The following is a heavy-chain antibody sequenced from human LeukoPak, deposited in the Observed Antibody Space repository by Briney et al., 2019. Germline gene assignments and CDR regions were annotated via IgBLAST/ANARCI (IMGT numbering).Heavy chain of an antibody. V-gene: IGHV3-23*01. D-gene: IGHD3-10*01. J-gene: IGHJ5*02. CDR1: GFTFSSYA. CDR3: AKRGSGSNRAGYNWFDP. Sequence: PGGSLRLSCAASGFTFSSYAMSWVRQAPGKGLEWVSGISGSGGSTYYADSVKGRFTISRDNSKNTLYLQMNSLRAEDTAVYYCAKRGSGSNRAGYNWFDPWGQGTLVTVSS. CDR2: ISGSGGST.